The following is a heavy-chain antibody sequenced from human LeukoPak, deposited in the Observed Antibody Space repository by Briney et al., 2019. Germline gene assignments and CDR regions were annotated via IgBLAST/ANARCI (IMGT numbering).Heavy chain of an antibody. Sequence: GESLKISCKGSGYSFNSYWIGWVRQMPGKGLEWMGIIYPGDSDTRYSPSFQGQVTISADKPISTAYLQWSSLKASDTAMYYCARSARDSSGYYLYYFDYWGQGTLVTVSS. CDR3: ARSARDSSGYYLYYFDY. D-gene: IGHD3-22*01. J-gene: IGHJ4*02. V-gene: IGHV5-51*04. CDR1: GYSFNSYW. CDR2: IYPGDSDT.